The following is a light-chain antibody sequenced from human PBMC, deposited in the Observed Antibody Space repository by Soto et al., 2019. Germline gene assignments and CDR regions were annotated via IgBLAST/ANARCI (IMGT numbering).Light chain of an antibody. CDR3: SSYAGSNKSV. V-gene: IGLV2-8*01. CDR1: SSDVGGYNY. CDR2: EVS. J-gene: IGLJ2*01. Sequence: QSVLTQPPSASGSPGQSVPISCTGTSSDVGGYNYVSWYQQHPGKAPKLMIYEVSKRPSGVPDRFSGSKSGNTASLTVSGLQAEDEADYYCSSYAGSNKSVFGGGTKLTVL.